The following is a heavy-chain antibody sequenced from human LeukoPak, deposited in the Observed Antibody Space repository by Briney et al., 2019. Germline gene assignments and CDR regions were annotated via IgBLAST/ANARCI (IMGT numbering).Heavy chain of an antibody. J-gene: IGHJ4*02. D-gene: IGHD1-14*01. Sequence: SETLSLTCAVYGGSFSGYYWSWIRQPPGKGLEWIGEINRSGSTNSNPSLKSRVTISVDTSKNQFSLKLSSVTAADTAVYYCARGHEITRGFDYWGQGTLVTVSS. CDR2: INRSGST. CDR3: ARGHEITRGFDY. V-gene: IGHV4-34*01. CDR1: GGSFSGYY.